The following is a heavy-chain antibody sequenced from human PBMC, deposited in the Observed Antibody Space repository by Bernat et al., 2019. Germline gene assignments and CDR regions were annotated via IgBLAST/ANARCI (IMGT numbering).Heavy chain of an antibody. CDR1: GFTVSSNY. V-gene: IGHV3-66*01. D-gene: IGHD2-15*01. CDR3: ARTPFTLFGY. J-gene: IGHJ4*02. CDR2: IYSGGST. Sequence: EVQLVESGGGLVQPGGSLRLSCAASGFTVSSNYMSWVRQAPGKGLEWVSVIYSGGSTYYADYVKGRFTISRDKSKNTLYLQRNSLRAEDTAGYYCARTPFTLFGYWGQGTLGTVSS.